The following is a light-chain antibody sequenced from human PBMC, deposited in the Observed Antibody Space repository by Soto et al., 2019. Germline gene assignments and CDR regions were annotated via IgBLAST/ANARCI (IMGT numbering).Light chain of an antibody. Sequence: EIVMTQSPATLSVSPGERATLSCRAGQSISNNLAWYQQKPGQAPRLLIYGASTRATGIPARFTGSGSGTEFTLTISSLQSEDFAVYYCPQYSNWPRTFGQGTKVEIK. CDR3: PQYSNWPRT. CDR1: QSISNN. V-gene: IGKV3-15*01. J-gene: IGKJ1*01. CDR2: GAS.